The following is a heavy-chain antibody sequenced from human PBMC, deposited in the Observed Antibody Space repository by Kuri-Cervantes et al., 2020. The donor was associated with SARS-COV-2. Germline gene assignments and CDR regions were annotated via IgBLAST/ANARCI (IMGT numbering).Heavy chain of an antibody. D-gene: IGHD2-2*02. CDR3: ASRSTYCSSTSRYRGYYYYGMDV. CDR1: GYTFTSYA. CDR2: IIPIFGTA. J-gene: IGHJ6*02. V-gene: IGHV1-69*13. Sequence: SVKVSCKASGYTFTSYAISWVRQAPGQGLEWMGGIIPIFGTANYAQKFQGRVTITADESTSTAYMKLSSLRSEDTAVYYYASRSTYCSSTSRYRGYYYYGMDVWGQGTTVTVSS.